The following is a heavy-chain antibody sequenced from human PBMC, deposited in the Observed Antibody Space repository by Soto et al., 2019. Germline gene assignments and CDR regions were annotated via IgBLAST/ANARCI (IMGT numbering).Heavy chain of an antibody. V-gene: IGHV4-30-4*01. CDR2: IYYSGST. J-gene: IGHJ3*02. Sequence: QVQLQESGPGLVKPSQTLSLTCTVSGGSISSDDYYWSWIRQPPGKGLECIGYIYYSGSTYYNPSLKSRVTISVDTYKNQFSLKLRSVTAADPAVYYCARFIRRPAFDIWGQGTMVTVSS. D-gene: IGHD3-16*02. CDR3: ARFIRRPAFDI. CDR1: GGSISSDDYY.